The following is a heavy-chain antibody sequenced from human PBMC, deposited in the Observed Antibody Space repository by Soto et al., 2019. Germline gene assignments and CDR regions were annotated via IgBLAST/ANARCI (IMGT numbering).Heavy chain of an antibody. D-gene: IGHD1-7*01. CDR2: MNEGGSDT. V-gene: IGHV3-7*01. J-gene: IGHJ4*02. Sequence: GGSLRLSCAASGFTFSHYWMSWARLTPGKGLEWVANMNEGGSDTYYVDSVKGRFTISRDNGKNALYLQMNSLRAEDTAVYYCARNPDAGTVDFWGQGTLVTVSS. CDR1: GFTFSHYW. CDR3: ARNPDAGTVDF.